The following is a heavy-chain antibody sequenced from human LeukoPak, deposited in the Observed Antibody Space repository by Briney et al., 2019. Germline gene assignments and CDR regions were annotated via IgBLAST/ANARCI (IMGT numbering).Heavy chain of an antibody. CDR2: ISYDGSNK. CDR3: ARAPTNLNFPLPPFEVDY. J-gene: IGHJ4*02. CDR1: GFTFSSYA. V-gene: IGHV3-30-3*01. Sequence: GRSLRLSCAASGFTFSSYAMHWVRQAPGKGLEWVAVISYDGSNKYYADSVKGRFTISRDNSKNTLYLQMNSLRAEDTAVYYCARAPTNLNFPLPPFEVDYWGQGTLVTVSS. D-gene: IGHD2/OR15-2a*01.